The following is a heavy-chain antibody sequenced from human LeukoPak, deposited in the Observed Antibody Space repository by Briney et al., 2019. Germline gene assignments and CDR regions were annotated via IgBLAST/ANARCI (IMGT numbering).Heavy chain of an antibody. Sequence: PGGSLRLSCAASGITFSMYSMNWVRQAPGKGLEWVSYISSSSSTIYYADSVKGRFTISRDNAKNSLYLQMNSLRAEDTAVYYCARDLEIVVVVEVPGGFDPWGQGTLVTVSS. V-gene: IGHV3-48*04. CDR1: GITFSMYS. CDR3: ARDLEIVVVVEVPGGFDP. CDR2: ISSSSSTI. J-gene: IGHJ5*02. D-gene: IGHD2-15*01.